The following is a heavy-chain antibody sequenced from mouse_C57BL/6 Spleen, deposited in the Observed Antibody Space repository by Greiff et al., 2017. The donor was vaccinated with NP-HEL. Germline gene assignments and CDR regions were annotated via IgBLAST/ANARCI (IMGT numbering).Heavy chain of an antibody. CDR2: INPNNGGT. Sequence: EVQLQQSGPELVKPGASVKISCKASGYTFTDYYMNWVKQSHGKSLEWIGDINPNNGGTSYNQKFKVKATLTVDKSSSTAYMELRSLTSEDSAVYYCARARKYDGFDYWGQGATLTVSS. D-gene: IGHD2-3*01. V-gene: IGHV1-26*01. CDR1: GYTFTDYY. J-gene: IGHJ2*01. CDR3: ARARKYDGFDY.